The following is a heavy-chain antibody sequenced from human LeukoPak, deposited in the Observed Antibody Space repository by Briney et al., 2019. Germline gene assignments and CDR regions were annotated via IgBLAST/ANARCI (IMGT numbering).Heavy chain of an antibody. CDR3: AREGAYYDSSGYYYYYYYMDV. V-gene: IGHV3-74*01. J-gene: IGHJ6*03. Sequence: PGGSLRLSCAASGLTFSSYWMHGARQAPGKGLVWVSRINSDGSSRSYADSVKGRFTISRDNAKNTLYLQMNSLRAEDTAVYYCAREGAYYDSSGYYYYYYYMDVWGKGTTVTVSS. CDR1: GLTFSSYW. CDR2: INSDGSSR. D-gene: IGHD3-22*01.